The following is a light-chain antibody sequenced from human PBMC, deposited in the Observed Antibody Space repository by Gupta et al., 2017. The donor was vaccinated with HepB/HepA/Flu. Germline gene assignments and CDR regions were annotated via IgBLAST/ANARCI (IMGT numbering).Light chain of an antibody. J-gene: IGLJ1*01. CDR2: EVS. CDR3: CSYADPNTFV. V-gene: IGLV2-23*02. Sequence: TLRAITISCTGTSSDVGSYNVVSWYQQYPGKTPKLVIYEVSKRPSGVSDRFAGSKSGNTASLTISGLQAEDEADYYCCSYADPNTFVFGSGTKVTVL. CDR1: SSDVGSYNV.